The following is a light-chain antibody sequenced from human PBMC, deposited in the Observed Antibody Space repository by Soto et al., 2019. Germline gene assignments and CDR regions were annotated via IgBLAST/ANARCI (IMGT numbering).Light chain of an antibody. CDR2: GAS. Sequence: IVVTQSPATLSMSPGERATLSCRASQSLNRDLAWYQQKPGQAPRLLIYGASNRATGIPDRFSGSGSGTDFTLTISRLEPEDFAVYYCQQYGGSPRTFGQGTKVDI. V-gene: IGKV3-20*01. CDR1: QSLNRD. CDR3: QQYGGSPRT. J-gene: IGKJ1*01.